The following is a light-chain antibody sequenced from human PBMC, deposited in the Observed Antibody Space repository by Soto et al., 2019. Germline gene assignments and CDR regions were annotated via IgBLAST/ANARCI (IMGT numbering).Light chain of an antibody. J-gene: IGKJ5*01. CDR2: GAS. V-gene: IGKV3-15*01. CDR1: QSVSSSY. CDR3: QQYNNWHPIT. Sequence: EIVLTQSPGTLSLSPGERATLSCRASQSVSSSYLAWYQQKPGQAPRLLIYGASTRATGIPARFSGSGSGTEFTLTISSLKSEDFAVYYCQQYNNWHPITFGHGTRLEIK.